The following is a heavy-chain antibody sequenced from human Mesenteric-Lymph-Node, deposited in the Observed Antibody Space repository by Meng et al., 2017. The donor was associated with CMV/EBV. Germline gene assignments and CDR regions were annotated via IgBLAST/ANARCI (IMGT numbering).Heavy chain of an antibody. J-gene: IGHJ3*02. V-gene: IGHV3-30*02. Sequence: GESLKISCAASGFTFSGYAMHWVRQAPGRGLEWVAVIWYDGSNKYHTESVKGRFTISRDNSKNTLYLQMNSLRAEDTGVYYCAKDVPSWTFDIWGQGTMVTVSS. CDR2: IWYDGSNK. CDR3: AKDVPSWTFDI. D-gene: IGHD1-1*01. CDR1: GFTFSGYA.